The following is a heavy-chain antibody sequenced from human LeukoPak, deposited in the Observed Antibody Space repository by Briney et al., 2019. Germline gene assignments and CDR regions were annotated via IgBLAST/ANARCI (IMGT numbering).Heavy chain of an antibody. Sequence: GGSLRLSCAASGFAFSSYTMHWVRQAPGKGLEWVAVISYDGSNKYYADSVKGRFTISRDNSKNTLYLQMNSLRAEDTAVYYCARVSLSGRRWFGELTPIDYWGQGTLVTVSS. CDR1: GFAFSSYT. J-gene: IGHJ4*02. V-gene: IGHV3-30-3*01. D-gene: IGHD3-10*01. CDR2: ISYDGSNK. CDR3: ARVSLSGRRWFGELTPIDY.